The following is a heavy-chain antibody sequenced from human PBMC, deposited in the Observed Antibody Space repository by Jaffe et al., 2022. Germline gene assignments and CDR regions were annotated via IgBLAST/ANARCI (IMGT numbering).Heavy chain of an antibody. CDR2: ISSSSSTI. J-gene: IGHJ4*02. D-gene: IGHD4-17*01. CDR1: GFTFSSYS. V-gene: IGHV3-48*01. Sequence: EVQLVESGGGLVQPGGSLRLSCAASGFTFSSYSMNWVRQAPGKGLEWVSYISSSSSTIYYADSVKGRFTISRDNAKNSLYLQMNSLRAEDTAVYYCARVKVTTWDYYFDYWGQGTLVTVSS. CDR3: ARVKVTTWDYYFDY.